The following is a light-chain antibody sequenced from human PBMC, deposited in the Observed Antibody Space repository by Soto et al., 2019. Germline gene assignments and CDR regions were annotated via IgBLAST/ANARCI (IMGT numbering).Light chain of an antibody. Sequence: SYELTQPPSVSVSPGQTASITCSGDKLGDKYASWYQQKPGQSPVMVIYHDDKRPSGIPERFSGSNSGNTATLTISEPQTMDEADYYCQAWDTGTEVFGTGTKLTVL. J-gene: IGLJ1*01. V-gene: IGLV3-1*01. CDR2: HDD. CDR3: QAWDTGTEV. CDR1: KLGDKY.